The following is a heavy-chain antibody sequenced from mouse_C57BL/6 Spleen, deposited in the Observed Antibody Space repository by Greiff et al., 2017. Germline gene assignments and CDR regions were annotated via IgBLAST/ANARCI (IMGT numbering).Heavy chain of an antibody. CDR3: ASNWTWFAY. J-gene: IGHJ3*01. D-gene: IGHD4-1*01. CDR1: GYAFSSSW. CDR2: IYPGDGDT. V-gene: IGHV1-82*01. Sequence: QVQLKQSGPELVKPGASVKISCKASGYAFSSSWMNWVKQRPGKGLEWIGRIYPGDGDTNYNGKFKGKATLTADKSASTAYMQLRRLTSEDSAVYFCASNWTWFAYWGQGTLVTVSA.